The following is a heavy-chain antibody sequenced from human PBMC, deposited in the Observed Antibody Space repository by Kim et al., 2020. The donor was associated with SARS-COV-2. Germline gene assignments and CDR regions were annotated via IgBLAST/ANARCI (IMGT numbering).Heavy chain of an antibody. V-gene: IGHV3-33*01. CDR1: GFTFSSYG. J-gene: IGHJ6*02. CDR2: IWYDGSNK. Sequence: GGSLRLSCAASGFTFSSYGMHWVRQAPGKGLEWVAVIWYDGSNKYYADSVKGRFTISRDNSKNTLYLQMNSLRAEDTAVYYCARDLSPYYGMDVWGQGTTDPVSS. D-gene: IGHD3-16*02. CDR3: ARDLSPYYGMDV.